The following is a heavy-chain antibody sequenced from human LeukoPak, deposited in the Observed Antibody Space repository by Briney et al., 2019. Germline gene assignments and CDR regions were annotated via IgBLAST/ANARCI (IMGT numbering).Heavy chain of an antibody. V-gene: IGHV1-2*04. CDR2: INPNSGGT. CDR3: ARGIALTYNWFDP. Sequence: ASVKGSCKASGYTFTGYYMHWVRQAPGQGLEWMGWINPNSGGTNYAQKFQGWVTMTRDTSISTAYMELSRLRSDDTAVYYCARGIALTYNWFDPWGQGTLVTVSS. J-gene: IGHJ5*02. CDR1: GYTFTGYY. D-gene: IGHD6-13*01.